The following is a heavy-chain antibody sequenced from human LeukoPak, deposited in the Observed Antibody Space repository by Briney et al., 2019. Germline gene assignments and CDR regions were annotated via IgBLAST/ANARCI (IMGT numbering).Heavy chain of an antibody. V-gene: IGHV1-2*02. J-gene: IGHJ4*02. Sequence: ASVKVSCKASGYTFTGYYMHWVRQAPGQGLEWMGWINPNSGGTNYVQKFQGRVTMTRDTSISTAYMELSRLRSDDTAVYYCARRAGGYSHPYDYWGQGILVTVSS. CDR2: INPNSGGT. CDR1: GYTFTGYY. D-gene: IGHD4-23*01. CDR3: ARRAGGYSHPYDY.